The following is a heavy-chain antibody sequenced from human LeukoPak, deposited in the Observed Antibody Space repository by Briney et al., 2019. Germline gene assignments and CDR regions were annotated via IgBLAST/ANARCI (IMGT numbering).Heavy chain of an antibody. Sequence: GESLRLSCAASGFTVSSNYMGWVRQAPGKGLEWVSVIYSGGDTYYADSVKGRFTISRDNSKNMIYLEMSSLKAEDTAVYYCAKERSLEIAVAGTVFDYWGQGTLVTVSS. CDR1: GFTVSSNY. V-gene: IGHV3-66*01. J-gene: IGHJ4*02. D-gene: IGHD6-19*01. CDR3: AKERSLEIAVAGTVFDY. CDR2: IYSGGDT.